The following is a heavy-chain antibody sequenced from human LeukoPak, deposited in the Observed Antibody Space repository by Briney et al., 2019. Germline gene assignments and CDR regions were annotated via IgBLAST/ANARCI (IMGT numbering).Heavy chain of an antibody. Sequence: GGSLRLSCTASGFTLSSYEMRWIRQAPGKGLEWVSSIDYSGGSTYYADSVKGRVIISRDNSKNTRYLQLNSLRGDDTAVYYCTRNSGWYGVLWGQGTLVTVSS. CDR2: IDYSGGST. CDR3: TRNSGWYGVL. CDR1: GFTLSSYE. J-gene: IGHJ4*02. D-gene: IGHD6-19*01. V-gene: IGHV3-23*01.